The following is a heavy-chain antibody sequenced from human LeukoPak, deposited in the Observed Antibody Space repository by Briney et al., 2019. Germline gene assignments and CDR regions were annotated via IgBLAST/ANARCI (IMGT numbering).Heavy chain of an antibody. CDR3: ARDYCSSTSCLFDY. Sequence: ASVKFSCKASGYTFTGYHMHWVRQAPGQGLEWMGRINPNSGDTNYAQKFQGRVTMTRDTSISTAYVELSRLRSDDTAVYYCARDYCSSTSCLFDYWGQGTLVTVSS. D-gene: IGHD2-2*01. CDR1: GYTFTGYH. J-gene: IGHJ4*02. V-gene: IGHV1-2*06. CDR2: INPNSGDT.